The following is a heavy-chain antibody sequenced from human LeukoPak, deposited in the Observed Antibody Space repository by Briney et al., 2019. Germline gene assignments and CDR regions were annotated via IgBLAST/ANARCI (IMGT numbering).Heavy chain of an antibody. V-gene: IGHV3-66*01. D-gene: IGHD2-15*01. J-gene: IGHJ4*02. CDR3: ARERGYCSGASCFYFDY. CDR2: IYSGGST. Sequence: GGSLRLSCAASGFSVSSNHMSWVRQAPGKGLEWVSVIYSGGSTYYADSVKGRFTISRDNSKNTLYLQMSSLRAEDTAVYYCARERGYCSGASCFYFDYWGQGTLVTVSS. CDR1: GFSVSSNH.